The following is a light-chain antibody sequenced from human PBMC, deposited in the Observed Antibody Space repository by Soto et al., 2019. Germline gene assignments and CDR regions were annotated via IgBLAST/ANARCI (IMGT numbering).Light chain of an antibody. CDR1: SGHSSYI. Sequence: QSGLTQSSSASASLGSSVKLTCTLSSGHSSYIIAWHQQQPGKAPRYLMKLEGSGSYNKGSGVPDRFSGSSSGADRYLTISNLQSEDEADYYCETWDSNTVVFGGGTKLTVL. J-gene: IGLJ2*01. CDR2: LEGSGSY. V-gene: IGLV4-60*03. CDR3: ETWDSNTVV.